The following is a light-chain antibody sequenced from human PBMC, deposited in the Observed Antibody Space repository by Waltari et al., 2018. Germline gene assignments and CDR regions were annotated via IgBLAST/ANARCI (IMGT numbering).Light chain of an antibody. CDR2: DAS. J-gene: IGKJ2*01. CDR1: QSVRSS. V-gene: IGKV3-11*01. CDR3: QQRTNWLYT. Sequence: ENVLTQSPATLSLSPGETATLSCRASQSVRSSLAWYQQKPGQAPRLLIFDASNRATGVPARFSGSGFGTDFTLTISTLEPEDFAVYYCQQRTNWLYTFGPGTKLEVK.